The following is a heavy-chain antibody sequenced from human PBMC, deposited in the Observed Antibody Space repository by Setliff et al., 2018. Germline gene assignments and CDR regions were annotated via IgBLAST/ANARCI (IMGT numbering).Heavy chain of an antibody. CDR2: IYYSGST. J-gene: IGHJ3*02. Sequence: SETLSLTCAVSGGSFSSSSYYWGWIRQPPGKGLECIGIIYYSGSTYYKPSLKSRVTISIDTSKNHFSLKVTSVTAADTAVYYCARGDEIVQGTHGAFDIWGQGTMVTVS. V-gene: IGHV4-39*02. CDR1: GGSFSSSSYY. CDR3: ARGDEIVQGTHGAFDI. D-gene: IGHD1-1*01.